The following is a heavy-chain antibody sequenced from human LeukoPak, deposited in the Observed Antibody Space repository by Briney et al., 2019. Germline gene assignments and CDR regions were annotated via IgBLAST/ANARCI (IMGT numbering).Heavy chain of an antibody. J-gene: IGHJ4*02. Sequence: GGSLRLSCAASGFTLSSYSMKWVRQAPGKGLEWDSSISSSSYIYYADSVKGRFTISRDNAKNSLYLQMNSLRAEDTAVYYCARVGVLRYFDWLTSYFDYWGQGTLVTVSS. CDR1: GFTLSSYS. CDR3: ARVGVLRYFDWLTSYFDY. D-gene: IGHD3-9*01. CDR2: ISSSSYI. V-gene: IGHV3-21*01.